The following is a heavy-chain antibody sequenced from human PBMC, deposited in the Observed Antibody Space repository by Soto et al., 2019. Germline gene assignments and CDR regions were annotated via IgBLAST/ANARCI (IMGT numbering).Heavy chain of an antibody. CDR1: GFTFISSF. V-gene: IGHV3-7*03. CDR3: ARYFRGSGRYFFDY. J-gene: IGHJ4*02. D-gene: IGHD6-19*01. CDR2: INQDGGVT. Sequence: EVQLVESGGGLVQPGGSLRLSCVASGFTFISSFMGWVRQAPGKGLEWVANINQDGGVTYYVDSVEGRFTISRDNDKDSVYLQMTSLRAEDTAVYYCARYFRGSGRYFFDYWGQGTLVTVSS.